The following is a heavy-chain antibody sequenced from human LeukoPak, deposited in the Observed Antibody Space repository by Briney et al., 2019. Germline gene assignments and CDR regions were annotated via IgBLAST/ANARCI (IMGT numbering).Heavy chain of an antibody. CDR2: IYSSGST. CDR3: ARDLGFWSGPDY. Sequence: SGTLSLTCAISGGSISSYYWSWIRQPAGKGLQWIGRIYSSGSTNYNPCLKSRVTMSVDTSKNQFSLRLSSVTAADTAVYYCARDLGFWSGPDYWGQGTLVTVSS. J-gene: IGHJ4*02. D-gene: IGHD3-3*01. CDR1: GGSISSYY. V-gene: IGHV4-4*07.